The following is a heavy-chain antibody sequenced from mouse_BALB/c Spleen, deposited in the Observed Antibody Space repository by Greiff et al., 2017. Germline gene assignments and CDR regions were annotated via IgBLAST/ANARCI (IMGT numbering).Heavy chain of an antibody. V-gene: IGHV5-6*02. D-gene: IGHD2-4*01. Sequence: EVKLVESGGDLVKPGGSLKLSCAASGFTFSSYGLSWVRQTPDKKLEWVATIISGGSYTYYPDSVKGRFTISRDNAKNTLYLQMSSLKSEDTAMYYCASYDYDVVAYWGQGSLVTVSA. CDR2: IISGGSYT. CDR3: ASYDYDVVAY. CDR1: GFTFSSYG. J-gene: IGHJ3*01.